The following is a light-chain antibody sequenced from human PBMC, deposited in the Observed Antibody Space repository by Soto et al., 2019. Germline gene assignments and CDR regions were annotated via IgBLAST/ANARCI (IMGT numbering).Light chain of an antibody. CDR2: DVT. J-gene: IGLJ1*01. CDR3: SSFTSSMTNV. Sequence: LTQPASVSGSPGQVITISCSGTRSDVGGYKSVSWYQQHPSKAPKLILYDVTDRPSGVSYRFSGSKSGNTASLTISGLQAADEADYCCSSFTSSMTNVFGSGTKVTVL. CDR1: RSDVGGYKS. V-gene: IGLV2-14*01.